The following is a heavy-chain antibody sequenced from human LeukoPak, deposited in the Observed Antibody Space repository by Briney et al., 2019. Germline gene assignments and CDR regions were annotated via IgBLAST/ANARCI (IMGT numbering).Heavy chain of an antibody. CDR2: IWYDGSNK. J-gene: IGHJ4*02. D-gene: IGHD3-10*01. CDR3: ARDKSFPMVPGPEVLDY. CDR1: GFTFSSYV. Sequence: GGSLRLSCAASGFTFSSYVMHWVRQAPGKGLEWVAVIWYDGSNKYYADSVKGRFTISRDNSKNTLYLQMNSLRAEDTAVYYCARDKSFPMVPGPEVLDYWGQGTLVTVSS. V-gene: IGHV3-33*01.